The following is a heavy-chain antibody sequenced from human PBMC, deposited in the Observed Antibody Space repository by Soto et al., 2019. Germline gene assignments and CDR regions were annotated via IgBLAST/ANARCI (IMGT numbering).Heavy chain of an antibody. CDR3: VKGSVMSSGGPMNSFAY. D-gene: IGHD2-15*01. CDR1: GFTFSSYA. V-gene: IGHV3-64D*06. J-gene: IGHJ4*02. CDR2: ISSNGGST. Sequence: GGSVRLSCSASGFTFSSYAMHWVRQAPGKGLEYVSAISSNGGSTYYADSVKGRFTISRDNSKNTLYLQMSSLRAEDTAVYYCVKGSVMSSGGPMNSFAYWGQGTLVSVSS.